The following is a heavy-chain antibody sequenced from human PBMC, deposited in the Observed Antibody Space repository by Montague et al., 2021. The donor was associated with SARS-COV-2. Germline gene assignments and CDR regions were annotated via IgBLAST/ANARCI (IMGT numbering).Heavy chain of an antibody. CDR3: ARRGRKLLPVATTIGGFDI. D-gene: IGHD5-12*01. CDR2: IYDSGST. J-gene: IGHJ3*02. V-gene: IGHV4-39*02. CDR1: GGSISSNNYY. Sequence: SETLSLTRTVSGGSISSNNYYWDWIRQPPGKGLEWIGSIYDSGSTYYNPSLKSRVTISVDTSKNHFSLKLNSVTAADTAVYYCARRGRKLLPVATTIGGFDIRGQGTMVTVSS.